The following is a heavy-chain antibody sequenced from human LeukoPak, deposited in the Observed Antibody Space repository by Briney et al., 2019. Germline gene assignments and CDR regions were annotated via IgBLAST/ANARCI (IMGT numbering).Heavy chain of an antibody. CDR1: GFSLSTSGVG. V-gene: IGHV2-5*02. D-gene: IGHD4-23*01. CDR3: AHDYGANSAFDP. J-gene: IGHJ5*02. Sequence: SGPTLVKPTQTLTLTCTFSGFSLSTSGVGVGWIRQPPGKALEWLALIYWDDDKRYSPSLKSRLTITKNTSKNQVVLTMTNMDPVDTATYYCAHDYGANSAFDPWGQGTLVTVSS. CDR2: IYWDDDK.